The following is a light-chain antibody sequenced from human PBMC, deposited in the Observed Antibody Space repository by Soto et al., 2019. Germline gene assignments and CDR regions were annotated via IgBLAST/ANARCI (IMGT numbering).Light chain of an antibody. CDR2: VSY. CDR3: QQYHNWPWT. Sequence: DIVIAQSPATLSVSPGERATLSCRTIQSVTNNLAWYQQNPGQSPRLLFYVSYTRATGVPARFSGSGSGTDFTLTIHSLQSEDFAVYYCQQYHNWPWTVGQGTKVEIK. V-gene: IGKV3-15*01. J-gene: IGKJ1*01. CDR1: QSVTNN.